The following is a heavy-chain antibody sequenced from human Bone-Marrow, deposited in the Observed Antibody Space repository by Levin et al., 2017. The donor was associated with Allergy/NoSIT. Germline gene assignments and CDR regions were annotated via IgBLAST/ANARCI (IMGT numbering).Heavy chain of an antibody. D-gene: IGHD4-17*01. CDR2: VYYSGNT. J-gene: IGHJ4*02. V-gene: IGHV4-59*01. Sequence: SETLSLTCTVSGGSTAAYYWSWIRQPPGKGLEWIGFVYYSGNTNYNPSLKSRATISEDSSKTQFSLDLSSVTAADTAVYYCARGMTTVTPFDFWGPGMLVTVSS. CDR1: GGSTAAYY. CDR3: ARGMTTVTPFDF.